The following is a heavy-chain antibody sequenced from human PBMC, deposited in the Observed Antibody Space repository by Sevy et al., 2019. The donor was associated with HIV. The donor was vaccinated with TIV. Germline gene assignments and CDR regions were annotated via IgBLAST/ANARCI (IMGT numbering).Heavy chain of an antibody. J-gene: IGHJ4*02. CDR2: IGVYNGNA. CDR1: GYNFASDG. Sequence: ASVKVSCKASGYNFASDGFSWVRQAPGQGLEWMGWIGVYNGNAKYAQVFQDRFTMTTATSTSTAYMELRSLRSDDTAVDYCARVPTYYYGSATYFDYWGQGTLVTVSS. V-gene: IGHV1-18*04. CDR3: ARVPTYYYGSATYFDY. D-gene: IGHD3-10*01.